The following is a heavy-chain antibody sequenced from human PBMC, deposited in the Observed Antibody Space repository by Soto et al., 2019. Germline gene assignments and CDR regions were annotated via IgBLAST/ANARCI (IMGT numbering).Heavy chain of an antibody. CDR1: GYTLTTYG. CDR3: ARGTCFDY. Sequence: QVQLVQSGAEVKKPGASVKVSCKAAGYTLTTYGVSWVRQAPGQGLEWVGWISAYNDHTNYAQKFQGRVTMTTDTSTSTAYMELRSLRSDDTAVYYCARGTCFDYWGQGTLVTVSS. CDR2: ISAYNDHT. J-gene: IGHJ4*02. D-gene: IGHD1-1*01. V-gene: IGHV1-18*01.